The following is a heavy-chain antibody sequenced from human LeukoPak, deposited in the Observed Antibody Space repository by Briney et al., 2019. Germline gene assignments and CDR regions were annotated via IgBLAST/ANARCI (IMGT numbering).Heavy chain of an antibody. V-gene: IGHV3-21*01. J-gene: IGHJ4*02. Sequence: PGGSLRLSCAASGFTFSSYSMNWVRQAPGKGLEWVSSISSSSSYIYYADLVKGRFTISRDNAKNSLYLQMNSLRAEDTAVYYCAKDPTHYRVWDYYETIGLSYWGQGTLVTVSS. CDR2: ISSSSSYI. CDR3: AKDPTHYRVWDYYETIGLSY. CDR1: GFTFSSYS. D-gene: IGHD3-22*01.